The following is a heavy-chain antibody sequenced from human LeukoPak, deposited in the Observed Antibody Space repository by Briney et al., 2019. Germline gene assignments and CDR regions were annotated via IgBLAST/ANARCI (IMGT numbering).Heavy chain of an antibody. D-gene: IGHD3-22*01. CDR2: VSYDGSNK. CDR3: ARVPDSSGDYWVGAFDI. CDR1: GFTFINYA. V-gene: IGHV3-30*04. Sequence: PGRSLRLSCAASGFTFINYAMNWVRQAPGKGLEWVAVVSYDGSNKYYADSVRGRFTISRDNSKNTLYLQMNSLRPEDTAVYYCARVPDSSGDYWVGAFDIWGQATMVTVSS. J-gene: IGHJ3*02.